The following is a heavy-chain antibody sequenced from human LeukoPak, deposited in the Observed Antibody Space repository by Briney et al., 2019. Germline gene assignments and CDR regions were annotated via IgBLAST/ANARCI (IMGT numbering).Heavy chain of an antibody. CDR1: GFSFSRYW. J-gene: IGHJ4*02. Sequence: GGSLRLSCAASGFSFSRYWMTWVRQAPGKGLEWVANIKEDGTKTYYVDSVKGRFTISRDNAKNSLYLQMNSLRAEDTALYYCARVWQQLATLDYWGQGTLVTVSS. D-gene: IGHD6-13*01. V-gene: IGHV3-7*05. CDR2: IKEDGTKT. CDR3: ARVWQQLATLDY.